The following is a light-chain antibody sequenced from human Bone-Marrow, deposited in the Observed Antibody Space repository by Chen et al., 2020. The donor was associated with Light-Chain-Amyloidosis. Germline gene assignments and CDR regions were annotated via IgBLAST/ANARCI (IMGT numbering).Light chain of an antibody. V-gene: IGLV6-57*01. CDR3: QYYQGSSQGV. J-gene: IGLJ3*02. CDR1: SGSIATNY. Sequence: NFMLTQPHSVSESPGKTVIISCTRSSGSIATNYVQWYQQRPGSSPTTVIYEDDQRPSGVPDRFSGSIDRSSNSASLTISGLKPEDEADYYCQYYQGSSQGVFGGGTKLTGL. CDR2: EDD.